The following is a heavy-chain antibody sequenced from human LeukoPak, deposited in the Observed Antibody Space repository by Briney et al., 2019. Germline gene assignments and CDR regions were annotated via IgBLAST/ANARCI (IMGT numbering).Heavy chain of an antibody. CDR3: ARDPSLLSFLDY. CDR2: INTYNGNT. D-gene: IGHD3-10*01. Sequence: ASVKVSCKASGYTFNNYGITWVRQAPGQGLEWMGWINTYNGNTNYAQKLQGRVTMTTDTSTSTAYMELRSLRSDDAAVYYCARDPSLLSFLDYWGQGTLVTVSS. V-gene: IGHV1-18*01. CDR1: GYTFNNYG. J-gene: IGHJ4*02.